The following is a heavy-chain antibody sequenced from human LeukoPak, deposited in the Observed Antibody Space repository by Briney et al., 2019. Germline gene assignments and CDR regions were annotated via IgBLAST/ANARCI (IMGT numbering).Heavy chain of an antibody. V-gene: IGHV3-23*01. Sequence: PGGSLRLSCAASGFTFSSYAMSWVRQAPGKGLEWVSAISGSGGSTYYADSVKGRFTISRDNFKNTLYLQMNSLRAEDTAVYYCAKGSNSNYYYYYYMDVWGKGTTVTISS. CDR3: AKGSNSNYYYYYYMDV. J-gene: IGHJ6*03. CDR2: ISGSGGST. CDR1: GFTFSSYA. D-gene: IGHD4-11*01.